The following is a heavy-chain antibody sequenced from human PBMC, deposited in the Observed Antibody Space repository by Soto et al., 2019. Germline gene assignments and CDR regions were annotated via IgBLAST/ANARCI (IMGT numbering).Heavy chain of an antibody. D-gene: IGHD1-1*01. V-gene: IGHV3-21*06. Sequence: GGSLRLSCAASDFTFSIYTMTWVRQAPGKGLEWASSISDGSGYIYYADSVKGRFTISRDNAKNALYLQMNSLRPEDTVVYYCARVRSTGSGYFDYWGPGTLVTVSS. J-gene: IGHJ4*02. CDR2: ISDGSGYI. CDR3: ARVRSTGSGYFDY. CDR1: DFTFSIYT.